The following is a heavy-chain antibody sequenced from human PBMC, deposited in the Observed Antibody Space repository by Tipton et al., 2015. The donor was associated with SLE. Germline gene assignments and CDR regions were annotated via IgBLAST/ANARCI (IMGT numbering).Heavy chain of an antibody. V-gene: IGHV3-7*01. D-gene: IGHD4/OR15-4a*01. CDR2: LKEDGSEK. CDR1: TFTFSKFW. CDR3: AGGGRDDYTWFYP. Sequence: VQLVQSGGGLVQAGGSLRLSCAVSTFTFSKFWMTWVRQAPGKGPEWVANLKEDGSEKYYVDSVKGRFAISRDNAKNSLYLQMNSLRAEDTAVYYCAGGGRDDYTWFYPWGQGTLVTVSS. J-gene: IGHJ5*02.